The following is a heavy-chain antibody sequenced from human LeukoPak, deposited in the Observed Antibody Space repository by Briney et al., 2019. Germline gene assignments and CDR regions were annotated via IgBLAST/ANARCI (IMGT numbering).Heavy chain of an antibody. D-gene: IGHD3-10*01. CDR2: INADNGNT. CDR3: ARTPGDENGMDV. CDR1: GYTFTTYA. V-gene: IGHV1-3*01. J-gene: IGHJ6*02. Sequence: ASVKVPCKASGYTFTTYAMHWVRQAPGQRLEWMGWINADNGNTKYSQKFQGRVTITRDTSASTAYMELSSLRSEDTAVYYCARTPGDENGMDVWGQGTTVTVSS.